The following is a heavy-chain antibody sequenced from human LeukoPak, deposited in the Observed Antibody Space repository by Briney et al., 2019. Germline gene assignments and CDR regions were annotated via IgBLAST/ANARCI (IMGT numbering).Heavy chain of an antibody. CDR1: GGSISSYY. J-gene: IGHJ3*02. CDR2: IYYSGST. CDR3: AREGRPRYCSSTSCLSDAFDI. Sequence: SETLSLTCTVSGGSISSYYWGWIRQPPGKGLEWIGYIYYSGSTNYNTSLKSRVTISVDTSKNQFSLKLSSVTAADTAVYYCAREGRPRYCSSTSCLSDAFDIWGQGTMVTVSS. V-gene: IGHV4-59*01. D-gene: IGHD2-2*01.